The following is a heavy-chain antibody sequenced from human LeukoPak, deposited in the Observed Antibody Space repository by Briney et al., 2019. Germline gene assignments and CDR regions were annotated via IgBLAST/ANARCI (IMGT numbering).Heavy chain of an antibody. Sequence: KPSETLSLTCSVSGGSISSSSHYWAWIRQTPGRGLEWIGSIYYSGTTYYKPYFKSRVSISVDTSRNQFSLMLNSVTAADTAVYYCATETKTFYSISGSYPETNWFDPWGQGALVTVSS. CDR3: ATETKTFYSISGSYPETNWFDP. J-gene: IGHJ5*02. D-gene: IGHD3-10*01. V-gene: IGHV4-39*01. CDR2: IYYSGTT. CDR1: GGSISSSSHY.